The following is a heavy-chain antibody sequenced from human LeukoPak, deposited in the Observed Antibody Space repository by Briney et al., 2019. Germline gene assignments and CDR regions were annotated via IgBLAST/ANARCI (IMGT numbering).Heavy chain of an antibody. CDR3: AKAETMTQRGYFDY. Sequence: GGSLRLSCVASEFTFSNYWMHWVRQAPGKGLVWVSRIKYDGSATSHADSVKGRFTISRDNARNTLSLQMSSLRAEDTAVYYCAKAETMTQRGYFDYWGQGTLVTVSS. CDR2: IKYDGSAT. CDR1: EFTFSNYW. V-gene: IGHV3-74*01. J-gene: IGHJ4*02. D-gene: IGHD1-1*01.